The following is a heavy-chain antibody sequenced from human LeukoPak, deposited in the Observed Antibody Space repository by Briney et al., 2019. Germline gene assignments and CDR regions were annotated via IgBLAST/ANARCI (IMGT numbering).Heavy chain of an antibody. J-gene: IGHJ4*02. Sequence: SETLSLTCTVSGDSISSYYWSWIRQPPGKGLEWIGYIYYSGSTNYNPSLKSRVTISVDTSKNQFSLKLSSVTAADTAVYYCARGTVVTPSYFDYWGQGTLVTVSS. V-gene: IGHV4-59*01. CDR1: GDSISSYY. CDR3: ARGTVVTPSYFDY. D-gene: IGHD4-23*01. CDR2: IYYSGST.